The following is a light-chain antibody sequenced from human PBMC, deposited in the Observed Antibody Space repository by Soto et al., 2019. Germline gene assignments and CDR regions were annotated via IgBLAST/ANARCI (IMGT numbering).Light chain of an antibody. CDR1: STHVGGYNA. CDR3: NSFRVSHLYV. V-gene: IGLV2-14*01. Sequence: SPLSQTASVSGSPGQTSTLACNGTSTHVGGYNAVSWYQHHPGKAPKLIIYEVTHRPSGVSGRFSASKSGNTASLTISGLQAEDEADYYCNSFRVSHLYVFGTGTKVTVL. J-gene: IGLJ1*01. CDR2: EVT.